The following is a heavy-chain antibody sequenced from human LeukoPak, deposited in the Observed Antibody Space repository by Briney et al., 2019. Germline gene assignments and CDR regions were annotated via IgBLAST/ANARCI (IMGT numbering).Heavy chain of an antibody. D-gene: IGHD6-13*01. J-gene: IGHJ5*02. V-gene: IGHV3-30-3*01. CDR2: ISYDGSNK. CDR3: ARDRDIAAAADPNWFDP. CDR1: GFTFSSYA. Sequence: GGSLRLSCAASGFTFSSYAMHWVRQAPGKGLEWVAVISYDGSNKYYADSVKGRFTISRDNSKNTLYLQMNSLRAENTAVYYCARDRDIAAAADPNWFDPWGQGTLVTVSS.